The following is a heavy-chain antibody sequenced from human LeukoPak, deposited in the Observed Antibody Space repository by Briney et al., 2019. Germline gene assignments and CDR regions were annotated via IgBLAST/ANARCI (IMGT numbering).Heavy chain of an antibody. D-gene: IGHD6-19*01. CDR2: ISYDGSNK. CDR3: ARGSSGWLY. CDR1: GFTFSSYA. V-gene: IGHV3-30*04. J-gene: IGHJ4*02. Sequence: GGSLRLSCAASGFTFSSYAMHWVRQAPGKGLEWVAVISYDGSNKYYADSVKGRFTISRDNSKNTLYLQMNSLRAEDTAVYNCARGSSGWLYWGQGTLVTVSS.